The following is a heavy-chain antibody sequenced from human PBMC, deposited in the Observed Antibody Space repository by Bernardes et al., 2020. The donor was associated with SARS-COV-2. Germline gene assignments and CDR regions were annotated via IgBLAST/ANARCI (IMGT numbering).Heavy chain of an antibody. CDR2: IYPSDSDT. J-gene: IGHJ4*02. CDR1: GYSFANHW. V-gene: IGHV5-51*01. CDR3: ARIGLGVDSTGYYYDY. Sequence: GESLKISCKGSGYSFANHWIGWVRQMPGKGLEWVGVIYPSDSDTKYSPSFLGQVTISVDKSINTAYLQWISLRASDTAMYYCARIGLGVDSTGYYYDYWGQGTRVTVSS. D-gene: IGHD3-22*01.